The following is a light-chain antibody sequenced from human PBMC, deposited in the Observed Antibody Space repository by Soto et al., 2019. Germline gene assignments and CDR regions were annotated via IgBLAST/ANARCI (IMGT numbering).Light chain of an antibody. J-gene: IGKJ5*01. Sequence: DIQVTQSPSSVSASVGHRVTITFRASQGISTWLAWYQQKAGKAPNLLIYGASNLHSGVPSRFSGSGSGTNFTLTISSLQPEDFATYYCQQANSFPITFGQGTRLEIK. CDR3: QQANSFPIT. V-gene: IGKV1-12*01. CDR2: GAS. CDR1: QGISTW.